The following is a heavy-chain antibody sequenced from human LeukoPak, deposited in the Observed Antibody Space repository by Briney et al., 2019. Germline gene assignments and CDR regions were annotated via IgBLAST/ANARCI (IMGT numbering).Heavy chain of an antibody. CDR2: IYYSGST. D-gene: IGHD5-18*01. V-gene: IGHV4-30-4*01. CDR1: GGSISSGDYY. J-gene: IGHJ4*02. CDR3: ASMDSAMALGY. Sequence: PSQTLSLTCTVSGGSISSGDYYWSWIRQPAGKGLEWIGFIYYSGSTHYNPSLKSRVIISVDTSKNQFSLRLTSVTAADTAVYYCASMDSAMALGYWGQGTLVTVSS.